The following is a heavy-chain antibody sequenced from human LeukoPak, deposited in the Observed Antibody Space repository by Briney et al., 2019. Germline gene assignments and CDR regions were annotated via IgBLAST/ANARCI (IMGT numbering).Heavy chain of an antibody. CDR2: ISAYNGNT. Sequence: ASVKVSCKASGYTCSSYGISWVRQAPGQGLEWMGWISAYNGNTNYAQKIQGRVTMTTDTSTSTAYMELRSLRSDDTAVYYCARGPPTPQYFQHWGQGTLVTVSS. CDR3: ARGPPTPQYFQH. V-gene: IGHV1-18*01. J-gene: IGHJ1*01. CDR1: GYTCSSYG. D-gene: IGHD2-15*01.